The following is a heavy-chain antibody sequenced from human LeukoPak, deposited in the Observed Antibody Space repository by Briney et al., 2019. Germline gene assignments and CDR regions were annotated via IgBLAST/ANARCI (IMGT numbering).Heavy chain of an antibody. CDR2: IRYDGSNK. Sequence: GGSLRLSCAASGFSVIRNYMYWVRQAPGKGLEWVAFIRYDGSNKYYADSVKGRFTISRDNSKNTLYLQMNSLRAEDTAVYYCAKADPTLGLFDYWGQGTLVTASS. CDR1: GFSVIRNY. V-gene: IGHV3-30*02. J-gene: IGHJ4*02. CDR3: AKADPTLGLFDY. D-gene: IGHD3-16*01.